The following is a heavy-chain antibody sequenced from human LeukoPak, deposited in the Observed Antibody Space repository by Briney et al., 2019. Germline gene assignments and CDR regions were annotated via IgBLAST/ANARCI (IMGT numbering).Heavy chain of an antibody. Sequence: GSLRLSCAASGFTFSSYSMNWVRQAPGKGLEWVSSISSSSSYIYYADSVKGRFTISRDNAKNSLYLQMNSLRAEDTAVYYCARDGDYYDSSGRTYYYYYMDVWGKGATVTVSS. D-gene: IGHD3-22*01. J-gene: IGHJ6*03. CDR3: ARDGDYYDSSGRTYYYYYMDV. CDR1: GFTFSSYS. CDR2: ISSSSSYI. V-gene: IGHV3-21*01.